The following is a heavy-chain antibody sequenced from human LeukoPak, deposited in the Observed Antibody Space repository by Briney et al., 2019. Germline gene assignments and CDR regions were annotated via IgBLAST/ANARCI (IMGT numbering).Heavy chain of an antibody. V-gene: IGHV2-5*01. CDR2: IYYNDDK. J-gene: IGHJ4*02. Sequence: SGPTLVNPTQTPTLTCTFSDFSLSTPGMGVGWIRQPPGKALEWLAFIYYNDDKRYSPSLRSRLTITRDTSKIQVVLAMTNMDPVDTATYYCAHLVVTIDWRSYFDDWGQGALVTVSS. CDR3: AHLVVTIDWRSYFDD. CDR1: DFSLSTPGMG. D-gene: IGHD3-9*01.